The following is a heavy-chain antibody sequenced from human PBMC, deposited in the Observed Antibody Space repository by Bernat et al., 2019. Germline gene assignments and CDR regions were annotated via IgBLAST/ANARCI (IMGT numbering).Heavy chain of an antibody. CDR3: ARDFQYDFWSGRHDAFDI. CDR1: GFTVSSNY. V-gene: IGHV3-66*01. D-gene: IGHD3-3*01. CDR2: IYSGGST. J-gene: IGHJ3*02. Sequence: EVQLVESGGGLVQPGGSLRLSCGASGFTVSSNYMSWVRQAPGKGLEWVSVIYSGGSTYYADSVKGRFTISRDNTKNTLYLQMNSLGAEDTAVYYCARDFQYDFWSGRHDAFDIWGQGTMVTVSS.